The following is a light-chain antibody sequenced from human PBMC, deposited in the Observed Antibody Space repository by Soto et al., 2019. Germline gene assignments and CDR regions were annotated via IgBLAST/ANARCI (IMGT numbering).Light chain of an antibody. CDR2: EVS. V-gene: IGLV2-8*01. J-gene: IGLJ2*01. CDR1: SSDVGGYYS. Sequence: QSVLTQPPSASGSPGQSVTISCTGTSSDVGGYYSVSWYQQHPGKAPKLIIYEVSKRPSGVPDRFSASKSDNTASLTVSGLQAEDEADYYCSSYAGSNHLVFGGGTKVTVL. CDR3: SSYAGSNHLV.